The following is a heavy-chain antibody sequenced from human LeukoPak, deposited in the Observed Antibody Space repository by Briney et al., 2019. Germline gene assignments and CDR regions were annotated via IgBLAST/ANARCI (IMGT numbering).Heavy chain of an antibody. D-gene: IGHD2-15*01. J-gene: IGHJ6*02. V-gene: IGHV3-33*01. CDR1: GFTFSSYD. CDR2: IWYDGSNK. Sequence: GRSLRLSCAASGFTFSSYDMHWVRQAPGKGLEWVAVIWYDGSNKDYADSVKGRFTISRDNSKNTLYLQMNSLRAEDTAVYYCARPYCSGGSCRLSGMDVWGQGTTVTVSS. CDR3: ARPYCSGGSCRLSGMDV.